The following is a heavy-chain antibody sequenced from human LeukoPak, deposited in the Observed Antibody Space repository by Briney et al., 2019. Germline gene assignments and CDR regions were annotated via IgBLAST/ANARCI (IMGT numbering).Heavy chain of an antibody. CDR1: GFTFGDYA. Sequence: GGSLRLSCAASGFTFGDYAMHWVRQAPGKGLEWVSGISWNSGSIGYADSVKGRFTISRDNAKNSLYLQMNSLRAEDMALYYCAKGGYSGYDSGFDYWGQGTLVTVSS. V-gene: IGHV3-9*03. CDR3: AKGGYSGYDSGFDY. D-gene: IGHD5-12*01. CDR2: ISWNSGSI. J-gene: IGHJ4*02.